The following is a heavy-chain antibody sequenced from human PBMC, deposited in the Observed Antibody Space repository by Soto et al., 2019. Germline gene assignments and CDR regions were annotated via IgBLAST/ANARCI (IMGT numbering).Heavy chain of an antibody. Sequence: GGSLRLSCGASGFTISNYAMTWVRQAPGKGLEWVSAISGGGGGTYYADSVKGRFTISRDNSKNTLYLQMSSLRAEDTAVYYCGKDYTGLNSGVLDDWGQGTLVTVSS. V-gene: IGHV3-23*01. J-gene: IGHJ4*02. CDR1: GFTISNYA. D-gene: IGHD1-1*01. CDR2: ISGGGGGT. CDR3: GKDYTGLNSGVLDD.